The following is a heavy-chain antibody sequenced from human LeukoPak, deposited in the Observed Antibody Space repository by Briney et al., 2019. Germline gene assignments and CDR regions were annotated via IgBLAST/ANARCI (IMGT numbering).Heavy chain of an antibody. J-gene: IGHJ4*02. D-gene: IGHD3-10*01. V-gene: IGHV3-33*01. CDR3: ARDRIDGSGSYYNPSFFY. CDR1: GFTFSSYG. CDR2: IWYDGSNK. Sequence: GRSLRLSCAASGFTFSSYGMHWVRQAPGKGLEWVAVIWYDGSNKYYADSVKGRFTISRENSKNTLYLQMNSLRAEDTAVYYCARDRIDGSGSYYNPSFFYWGQGTLVTVSS.